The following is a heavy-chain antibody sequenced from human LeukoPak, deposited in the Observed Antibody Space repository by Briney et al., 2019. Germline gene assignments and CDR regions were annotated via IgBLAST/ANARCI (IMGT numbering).Heavy chain of an antibody. CDR2: IYTGGGT. J-gene: IGHJ4*02. Sequence: GGSLRLSCAASGFTVSGNYMSWVRQAPGKGLEWVSVIYTGGGTYYADSVKGRFTISRDNAKNSLYLQMNSLRAEDTALYYCARENWYKFDYWGQGTLVTVSP. D-gene: IGHD1/OR15-1a*01. V-gene: IGHV3-53*01. CDR1: GFTVSGNY. CDR3: ARENWYKFDY.